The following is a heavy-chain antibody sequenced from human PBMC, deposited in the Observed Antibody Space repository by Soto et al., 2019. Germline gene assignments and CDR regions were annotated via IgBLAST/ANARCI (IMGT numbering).Heavy chain of an antibody. V-gene: IGHV5-51*01. CDR1: GYSFTSYW. CDR2: IYPGDSDT. Sequence: PGESLKISCKGSGYSFTSYWIGWVRQMPGKGLEWVGIIYPGDSDTRYSPSFQGQVTISADKSISTAYLQWSSLKASDTAMYYCARGRPDFWIGYGQNWFDPWGQGTLVTVSS. D-gene: IGHD3-3*01. CDR3: ARGRPDFWIGYGQNWFDP. J-gene: IGHJ5*02.